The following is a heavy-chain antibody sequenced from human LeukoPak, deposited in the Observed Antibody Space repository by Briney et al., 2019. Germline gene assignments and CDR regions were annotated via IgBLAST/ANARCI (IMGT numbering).Heavy chain of an antibody. J-gene: IGHJ4*02. CDR3: VIWGDYDVLTGYYVPDY. CDR1: GFTFSNYA. V-gene: IGHV3-23*01. D-gene: IGHD3-9*01. CDR2: ITGSGTNR. Sequence: GGSLRLSCVASGFTFSNYAMSWVRQAPGKGLKWVSAITGSGTNRYYADSLKGRFTTSRDNSKNTVFLQMNSLRHEDTAIYYCVIWGDYDVLTGYYVPDYWGQGTLVTVAS.